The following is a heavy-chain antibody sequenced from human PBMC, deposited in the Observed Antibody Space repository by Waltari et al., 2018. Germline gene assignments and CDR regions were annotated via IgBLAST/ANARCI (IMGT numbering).Heavy chain of an antibody. CDR2: INHSGST. V-gene: IGHV4-39*07. CDR1: GGSISSSSYY. CDR3: ARMYGGNSQGGGY. J-gene: IGHJ4*02. Sequence: QLQLQESGPGLVKPSETLSLTCTVSGGSISSSSYYWTWLRQPPGKGLEWIGEINHSGSTNYNPSLKSRVTISVDTSKNQFSLKLSSVTAADTAVYYCARMYGGNSQGGGYWGQGTLVTVSS. D-gene: IGHD2-21*02.